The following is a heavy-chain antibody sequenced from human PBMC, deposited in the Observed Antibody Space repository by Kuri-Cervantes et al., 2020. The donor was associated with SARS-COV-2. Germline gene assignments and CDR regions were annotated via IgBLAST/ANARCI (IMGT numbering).Heavy chain of an antibody. CDR2: IIPIFGTA. D-gene: IGHD3-22*01. J-gene: IGHJ6*02. V-gene: IGHV1-69*06. CDR1: GGTFSSYA. CDR3: ARDLYYYDSSGPEGYYYYGMDV. Sequence: SVKVSCKASGGTFSSYAISWVRQAPGQGLEWMGGIIPIFGTANYAQKFQGRATITADKSTSTAYMELSSLRSEDTAVYYCARDLYYYDSSGPEGYYYYGMDVWGQGTMVTVSS.